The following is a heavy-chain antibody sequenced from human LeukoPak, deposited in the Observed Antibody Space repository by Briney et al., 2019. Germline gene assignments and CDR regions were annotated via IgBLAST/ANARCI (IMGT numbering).Heavy chain of an antibody. J-gene: IGHJ6*02. CDR3: ARDRDLSSSWYYHYYYGMDV. Sequence: ASVKVSCKASGYTFTSYYMHWMRQAPGQGLEWMGIINPSGGSTSYAQKFQGRVTMTRDTSTSTVYMELSSLRSEDTAVYYCARDRDLSSSWYYHYYYGMDVWGQGTTVTVSS. D-gene: IGHD6-13*01. V-gene: IGHV1-46*01. CDR2: INPSGGST. CDR1: GYTFTSYY.